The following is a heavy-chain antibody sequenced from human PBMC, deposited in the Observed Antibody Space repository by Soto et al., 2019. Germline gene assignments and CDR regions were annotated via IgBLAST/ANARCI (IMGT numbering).Heavy chain of an antibody. V-gene: IGHV3-48*02. CDR3: ARTSIAAAGTVYYYYGMDV. Sequence: GGSLRLSCAASGFTFSSYSMNWVRQAPGKGLEWVSYISSSSSTIYYADSVKGRFTISRDNTKNSLYLQMNSLRDEDTAVYYCARTSIAAAGTVYYYYGMDVWGQGTTVTV. D-gene: IGHD6-13*01. CDR2: ISSSSSTI. CDR1: GFTFSSYS. J-gene: IGHJ6*02.